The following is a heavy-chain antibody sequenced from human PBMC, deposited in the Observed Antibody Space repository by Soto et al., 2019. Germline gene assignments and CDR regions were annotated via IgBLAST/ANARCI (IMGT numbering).Heavy chain of an antibody. CDR1: GYTFTSYY. CDR3: ARGPPGYCSGGSCYGANYYYGMDV. D-gene: IGHD2-15*01. Sequence: QVQLVQSGAEVKKPGASVKVSCKASGYTFTSYYMHWVRQAPGQGLEWMGIINPSGGSTSYAQKFQGRVTMTRDTSTSTVNMELSSLRSEDTAVDYCARGPPGYCSGGSCYGANYYYGMDVWGQGTTVTVSS. CDR2: INPSGGST. J-gene: IGHJ6*02. V-gene: IGHV1-46*03.